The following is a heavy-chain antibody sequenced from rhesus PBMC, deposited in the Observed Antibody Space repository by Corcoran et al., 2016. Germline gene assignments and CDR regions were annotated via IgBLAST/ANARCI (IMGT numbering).Heavy chain of an antibody. V-gene: IGHV3-201*01. CDR1: GFTFDDYA. CDR3: ARDLEGLADS. J-gene: IGHJ4*01. CDR2: FSWCGGNT. Sequence: EVQLVESGGGVVQPGGSLRLSCAASGFTFDDYAMHWVRQAPGKGLEWVSGFSWCGGNTYYADSVQDQFTISRDNAKNSLYLQMGSLRAEDTALYYCARDLEGLADSWGQGVLVTVSS.